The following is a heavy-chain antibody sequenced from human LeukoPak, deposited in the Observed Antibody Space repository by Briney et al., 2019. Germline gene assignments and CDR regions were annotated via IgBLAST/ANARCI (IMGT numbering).Heavy chain of an antibody. D-gene: IGHD5-18*01. Sequence: SETLSLTPTVSGGSTSSSSYYWGWIRQPPGKGLEWIGSFYYSGSTYYNPSLKSRVTISVDTSKNQFSLKLNSVTAADTAVYYCARHRSSYGQTHHFDYWGQGTLVTVSS. V-gene: IGHV4-39*01. J-gene: IGHJ4*02. CDR1: GGSTSSSSYY. CDR3: ARHRSSYGQTHHFDY. CDR2: FYYSGST.